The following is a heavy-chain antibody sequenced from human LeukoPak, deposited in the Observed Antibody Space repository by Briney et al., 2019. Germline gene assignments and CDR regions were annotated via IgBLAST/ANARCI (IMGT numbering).Heavy chain of an antibody. CDR3: ARGNILTGYCFDF. D-gene: IGHD3-9*01. CDR1: GGSITGYY. CDR2: IHYTGAT. Sequence: PSETLSLTCAVYGGSITGYYWSWIRQTPGRGLEWAGEIHYTGATSYNPSLKSRATISTDTSKNQFSLRLSSVTAADTAVYYCARGNILTGYCFDFWGRGALVTVSS. V-gene: IGHV4-34*01. J-gene: IGHJ4*02.